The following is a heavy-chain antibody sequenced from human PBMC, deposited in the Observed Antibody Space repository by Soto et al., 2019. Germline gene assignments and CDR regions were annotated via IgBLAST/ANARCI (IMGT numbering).Heavy chain of an antibody. CDR1: GGSFSGYY. V-gene: IGHV4-34*01. Sequence: WETLSLTGAVYGGSFSGYYWSWIRQPPGKGLEWIGEINHSGSTNYNPSLKSRVTISVDTSKNQFSLKLSSVTAADTAVYYCARDRRWGYCSSTSCYTRLAAAGTGYYGMDVWGQGTTVTVSS. CDR3: ARDRRWGYCSSTSCYTRLAAAGTGYYGMDV. J-gene: IGHJ6*02. CDR2: INHSGST. D-gene: IGHD2-2*02.